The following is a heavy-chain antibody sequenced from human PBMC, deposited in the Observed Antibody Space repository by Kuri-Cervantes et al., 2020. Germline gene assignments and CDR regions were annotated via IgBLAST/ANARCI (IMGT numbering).Heavy chain of an antibody. CDR3: ARGVVGLRNWFDP. D-gene: IGHD4-17*01. Sequence: ASVKVSCKASGYTFTSYYMHWVRQAPGQRLEWMGWSNAGNGNTKYSQEFQGRVTITRDTSASTAYMELSSLRSEDTAVYYCARGVVGLRNWFDPWGQGTLVTVSS. V-gene: IGHV1-3*02. J-gene: IGHJ5*02. CDR2: SNAGNGNT. CDR1: GYTFTSYY.